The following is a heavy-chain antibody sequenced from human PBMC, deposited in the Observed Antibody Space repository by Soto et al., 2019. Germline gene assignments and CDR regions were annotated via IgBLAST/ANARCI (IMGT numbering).Heavy chain of an antibody. CDR1: GLTSSGYI. CDR3: ARMVIGSSWYPEY. V-gene: IGHV3-48*02. J-gene: IGHJ4*02. CDR2: ISSGSGTI. Sequence: EVQLVESGGGLVQPGGSLRLPFAASGLTSSGYIMKWFRKAPGKGREWVSYISSGSGTIYYADSVKGRFTISRDNAKNSLYLQMISLRDEDTAIYYCARMVIGSSWYPEYWGQGTLVTVSS. D-gene: IGHD6-13*01.